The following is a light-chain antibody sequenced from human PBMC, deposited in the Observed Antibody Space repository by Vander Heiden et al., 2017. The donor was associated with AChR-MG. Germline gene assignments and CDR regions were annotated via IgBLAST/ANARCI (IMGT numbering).Light chain of an antibody. CDR3: VLYMGSGIWV. CDR2: STN. CDR1: SGSFSTSYS. V-gene: IGLV8-61*01. Sequence: QTVVTQEPSFSVSPGGTVTLTCVLRSGSFSTSYSPSWYQQTTGQAPRTLIYSTNTRSSGFPDRFSGSILGNKAALTITGAQADDESDYYCVLYMGSGIWVFGGGTKLTVL. J-gene: IGLJ3*02.